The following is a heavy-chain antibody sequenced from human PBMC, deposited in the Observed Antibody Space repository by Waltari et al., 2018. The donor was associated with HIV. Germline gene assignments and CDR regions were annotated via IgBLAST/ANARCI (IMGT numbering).Heavy chain of an antibody. CDR3: ARGWADY. Sequence: EVTLVESGGDLVQPGGYVRFSCAVSGLTVTTYGLSWVGQAPGKGLEWVANINLNGSEKYYVDSVKGRFTISRDNAKNSLFLQMNSLRAEDTGIYYCARGWADYWGQGTLVTVSS. CDR2: INLNGSEK. J-gene: IGHJ4*02. V-gene: IGHV3-7*01. CDR1: GLTVTTYG.